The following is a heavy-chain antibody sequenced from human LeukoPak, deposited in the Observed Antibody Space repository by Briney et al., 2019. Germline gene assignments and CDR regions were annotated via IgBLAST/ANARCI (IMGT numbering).Heavy chain of an antibody. J-gene: IGHJ6*02. CDR3: ARVPWYYGSGTPKFWGYYGMDV. CDR1: GYTFNTYG. CDR2: INTDNGNT. Sequence: ASAKVSCKASGYTFNTYGITWVRQAPGQGLEWMGWINTDNGNTNYAQSLQGRVSMTTDTSTTTAYMELRSLRSDDTAVYYCARVPWYYGSGTPKFWGYYGMDVWGQGTTVTVSS. D-gene: IGHD3-10*01. V-gene: IGHV1-18*01.